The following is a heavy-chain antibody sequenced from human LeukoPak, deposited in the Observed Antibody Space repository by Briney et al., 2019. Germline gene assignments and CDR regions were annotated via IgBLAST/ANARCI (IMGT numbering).Heavy chain of an antibody. CDR1: GFTFSTYW. V-gene: IGHV3-7*01. CDR3: ARGGGDY. D-gene: IGHD6-25*01. J-gene: IGHJ4*02. Sequence: GGSLRLSCAASGFTFSTYWMTWVRQAPGKGLEWVASIKEDGSEIYYVDSVKGRFTISRDNAKNSLYPQMNSLRAEDTAVYYCARGGGDYWGQGTLVTVSS. CDR2: IKEDGSEI.